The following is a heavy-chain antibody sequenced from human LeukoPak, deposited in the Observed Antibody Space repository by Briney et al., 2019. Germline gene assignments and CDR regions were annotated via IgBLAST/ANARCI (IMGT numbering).Heavy chain of an antibody. Sequence: GGSLRLSCAASGFTFSSYAMSWVRQAPGKGLEWVSAISGSGGSTYYADSVKGRFTISRDNSKNTLYLQMNSLRAEDTAVYYCAKDKDRTTMVRGDSKFDYWGQGTLVTVSS. V-gene: IGHV3-23*01. CDR1: GFTFSSYA. D-gene: IGHD3-10*01. J-gene: IGHJ4*02. CDR3: AKDKDRTTMVRGDSKFDY. CDR2: ISGSGGST.